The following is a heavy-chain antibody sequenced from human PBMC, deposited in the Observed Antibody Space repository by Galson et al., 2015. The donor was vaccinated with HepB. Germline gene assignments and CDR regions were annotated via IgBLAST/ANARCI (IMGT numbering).Heavy chain of an antibody. D-gene: IGHD6-13*01. CDR2: IKQDGSEK. J-gene: IGHJ4*02. CDR1: GFTFSSYW. Sequence: SLRLSCAASGFTFSSYWMSWVRQAPGKGLEWVANIKQDGSEKYYVDSVKGRFTISRDNAKNSLYLQMNSLRAEDTAVYYCARYSPGAYSSSWRFDYWGQGTLVTVSS. CDR3: ARYSPGAYSSSWRFDY. V-gene: IGHV3-7*03.